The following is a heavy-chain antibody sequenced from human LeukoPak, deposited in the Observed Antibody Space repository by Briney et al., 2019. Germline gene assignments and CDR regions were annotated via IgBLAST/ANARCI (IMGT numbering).Heavy chain of an antibody. CDR2: INPNSGGT. J-gene: IGHJ4*02. CDR1: GYIFTGYY. V-gene: IGHV1-2*02. CDR3: ARGPPIGLLRPPGNY. Sequence: ASVKVSCKAPGYIFTGYYMHWVRQAPGQGLEWMGWINPNSGGTNYAQKFQGRVTMTSDTSITTAYMELSRLNSDDTAVYFCARGPPIGLLRPPGNYWGKGTLVPVSS. D-gene: IGHD3-22*01.